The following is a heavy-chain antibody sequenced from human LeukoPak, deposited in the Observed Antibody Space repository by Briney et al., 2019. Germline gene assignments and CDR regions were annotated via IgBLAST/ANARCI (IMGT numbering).Heavy chain of an antibody. D-gene: IGHD2-15*01. Sequence: ASVKVSCKASGYTFTGYYMHWVRQAPGQGLEWMGWINPNSGGTNYAQKFQGRVTMTRDTSISTAYMELSRLRSDDTAVYYCARRPRYCSGGSCYPGYFRHWGQGTLVTVSS. V-gene: IGHV1-2*02. CDR3: ARRPRYCSGGSCYPGYFRH. CDR2: INPNSGGT. CDR1: GYTFTGYY. J-gene: IGHJ1*01.